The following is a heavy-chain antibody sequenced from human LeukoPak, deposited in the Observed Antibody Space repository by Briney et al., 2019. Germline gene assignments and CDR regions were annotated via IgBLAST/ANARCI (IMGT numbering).Heavy chain of an antibody. CDR2: IKSKTDGGTT. J-gene: IGHJ4*02. CDR1: GFTFSNAW. V-gene: IGHV3-15*01. CDR3: TTDLRWLQIQDY. D-gene: IGHD5-24*01. Sequence: GGSLRLSCAASGFTFSNAWMSWVRQAPGKGLEWVGRIKSKTDGGTTDYAAPVKGRFTISRDDSKNTLYLQMNSLKTEDTAVYYCTTDLRWLQIQDYWGQGTLVTVSS.